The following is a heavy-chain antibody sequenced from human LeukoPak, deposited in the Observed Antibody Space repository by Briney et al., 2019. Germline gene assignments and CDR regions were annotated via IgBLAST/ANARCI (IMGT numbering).Heavy chain of an antibody. D-gene: IGHD4-11*01. J-gene: IGHJ6*03. V-gene: IGHV3-30*18. CDR3: AKSYSNYAGFHYYYYMDV. CDR1: GFTFSSYG. CDR2: ISYDGSNK. Sequence: PGGSLRLSCAASGFTFSSYGMHWVRQAPGKGLEWVAVISYDGSNKYYADSVKGRFTISRDNSKNTLYLQMNSLRAEDTAVYYCAKSYSNYAGFHYYYYMDVWGKGTTVTVSS.